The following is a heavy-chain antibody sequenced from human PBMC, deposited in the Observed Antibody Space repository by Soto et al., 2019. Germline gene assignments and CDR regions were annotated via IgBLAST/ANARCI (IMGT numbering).Heavy chain of an antibody. CDR3: ATLTTGVTPAY. D-gene: IGHD4-17*01. CDR1: GFTFSSYE. V-gene: IGHV3-48*03. CDR2: ISSSGSTI. Sequence: SLRLSCAASGFTFSSYEMNWVRQAPGKGLEWVSYISSSGSTIYYADSVKGRFTISRDNAKNSLYLQMNSLRAAATAVYYCATLTTGVTPAYWGQGTLVTVSS. J-gene: IGHJ4*02.